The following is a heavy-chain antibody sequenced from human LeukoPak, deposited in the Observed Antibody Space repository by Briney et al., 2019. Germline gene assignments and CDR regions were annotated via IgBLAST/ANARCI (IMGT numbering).Heavy chain of an antibody. CDR2: ISGSGGST. CDR1: GFTFSSYA. CDR3: AKDLVSEMATLDY. V-gene: IGHV3-23*01. J-gene: IGHJ4*02. D-gene: IGHD5-24*01. Sequence: PGGSLRLSCAASGFTFSSYAMSWVRQAPGKGLERVSAISGSGGSTYYADSVKGRFTISRDNSKNTLYLQMNSLRAEDTAVYYCAKDLVSEMATLDYWGQGTLVTVSS.